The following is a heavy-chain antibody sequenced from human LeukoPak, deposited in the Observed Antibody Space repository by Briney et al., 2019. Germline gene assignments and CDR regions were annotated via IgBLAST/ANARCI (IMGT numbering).Heavy chain of an antibody. J-gene: IGHJ4*02. CDR2: INPNSGDT. CDR1: GYTFTGYH. V-gene: IGHV1-2*06. CDR3: ARDSQRKGDDY. Sequence: ASVKVSCKASGYTFTGYHMHWVRQAPGQGLEWMGRINPNSGDTNYAQKFQGRVAMTRDTSISTAFMELTRLRSDDTAVYYCARDSQRKGDDYWGQGTLVTVSS. D-gene: IGHD1-26*01.